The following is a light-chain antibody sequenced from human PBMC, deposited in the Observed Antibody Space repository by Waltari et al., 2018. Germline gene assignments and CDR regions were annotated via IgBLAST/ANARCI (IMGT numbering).Light chain of an antibody. Sequence: EIVLTQSPATLSLSPGEGATLSCRASQTISTYLAWYQQKAGQAPRLLIYDASKRATGIPARFSGSGSATDFTLTISSLEPEDVALYYCQQSTNWPRTFGQGTKLEIK. CDR3: QQSTNWPRT. CDR2: DAS. CDR1: QTISTY. V-gene: IGKV3-11*01. J-gene: IGKJ2*02.